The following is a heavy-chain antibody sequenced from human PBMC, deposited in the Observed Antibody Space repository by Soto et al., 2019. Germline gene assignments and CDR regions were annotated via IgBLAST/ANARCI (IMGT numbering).Heavy chain of an antibody. Sequence: SETLSLTCNVSSGSIRSYYWSWIRQPPGKGLEWIGYIYYSGRTNYNPSLKSRVTMSIDTSKNQFSLKLSSVTAADTAVYYCARDRYYYDSSGYYPLGYWGQGTLVTVSS. V-gene: IGHV4-59*12. CDR3: ARDRYYYDSSGYYPLGY. CDR2: IYYSGRT. D-gene: IGHD3-22*01. J-gene: IGHJ4*02. CDR1: SGSIRSYY.